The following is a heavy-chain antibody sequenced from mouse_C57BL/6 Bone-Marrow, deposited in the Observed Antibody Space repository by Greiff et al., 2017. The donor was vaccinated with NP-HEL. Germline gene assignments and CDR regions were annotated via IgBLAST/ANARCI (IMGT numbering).Heavy chain of an antibody. Sequence: EVQRVESGRGLVKPGASLKLSCAASGFTFTDYGMHWVRQAPEKGLEWVAYISSDSSTTHYEHTVKGRFTISIDKAKNTLFLQMTSLRSEDTAMYYCARGDDNSDTDYWGQGTTLTVSS. CDR1: GFTFTDYG. CDR2: ISSDSSTT. D-gene: IGHD2-12*01. V-gene: IGHV5-17*01. CDR3: ARGDDNSDTDY. J-gene: IGHJ2*01.